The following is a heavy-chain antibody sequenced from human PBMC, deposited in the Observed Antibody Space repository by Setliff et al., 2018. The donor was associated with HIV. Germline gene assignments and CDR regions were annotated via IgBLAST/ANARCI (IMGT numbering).Heavy chain of an antibody. CDR2: IYPSDSKT. V-gene: IGHV5-51*01. Sequence: GESLKISCKGSGYVFANYWIGWVRQMPGTGXEWMGIIYPSDSKTIYGPSFQGQVTISVDTSTTTAYLQWSSLKASDTAXYYCTKPSDATLSIEGGDGFDIWGQGTMVTVSS. D-gene: IGHD3-16*01. J-gene: IGHJ3*02. CDR3: TKPSDATLSIEGGDGFDI. CDR1: GYVFANYW.